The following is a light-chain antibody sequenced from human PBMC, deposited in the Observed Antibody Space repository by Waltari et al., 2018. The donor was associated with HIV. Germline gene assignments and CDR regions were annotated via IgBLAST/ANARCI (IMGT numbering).Light chain of an antibody. J-gene: IGKJ3*01. V-gene: IGKV1-39*01. Sequence: DIQMTQSPSSLSASVGDRVTISCRTSQSISTSLNWYQQKRGKAPERLIHTASTLQTGVPSRFSGSGSGTDFTLTISSLQVEDFATYYCQQSYSYPLTFGPGTKVDIK. CDR3: QQSYSYPLT. CDR2: TAS. CDR1: QSISTS.